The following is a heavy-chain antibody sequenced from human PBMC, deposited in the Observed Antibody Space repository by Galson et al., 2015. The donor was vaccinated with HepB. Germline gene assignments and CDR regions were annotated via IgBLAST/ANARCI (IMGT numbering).Heavy chain of an antibody. CDR2: FDPEDGET. J-gene: IGHJ4*02. V-gene: IGHV1-24*01. Sequence: SVKVSCKVSGYTLTELSMHWVRQAPGKGLEWMGGFDPEDGETIYAQKFQGRVTMTEDTSTDTAYMELSSLRSEDTAVYYCATDQTRYSSSRGLPYWGQGTLVTVSS. D-gene: IGHD6-6*01. CDR3: ATDQTRYSSSRGLPY. CDR1: GYTLTELS.